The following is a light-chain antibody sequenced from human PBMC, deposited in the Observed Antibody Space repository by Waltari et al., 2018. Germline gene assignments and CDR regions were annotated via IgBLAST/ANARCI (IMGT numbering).Light chain of an antibody. J-gene: IGKJ2*01. Sequence: DIQMTQSPSSLSASVGHRVTITCRASQSISSYLNWYQQKPGKAPNLLIYDASSLQSGVPSRFSGSGSGTDFTLSISSLQPEDFATYYCQHSDSAPYTFGRGTKLEIK. V-gene: IGKV1-39*01. CDR1: QSISSY. CDR2: DAS. CDR3: QHSDSAPYT.